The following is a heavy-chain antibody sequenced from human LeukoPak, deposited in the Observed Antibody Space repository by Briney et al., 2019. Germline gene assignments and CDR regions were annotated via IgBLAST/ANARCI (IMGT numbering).Heavy chain of an antibody. CDR3: AKDEGRQQLVDFDF. Sequence: PGGSLRLSCAASGFTFSNYAMSWVRQAPGQGLEWVSAISGSGGNTYYADSVKGRFTISRDYSKNMLYLQMNSLRVEDTAVYYCAKDEGRQQLVDFDFWGQGALVTVSS. J-gene: IGHJ4*02. D-gene: IGHD6-13*01. CDR2: ISGSGGNT. CDR1: GFTFSNYA. V-gene: IGHV3-23*01.